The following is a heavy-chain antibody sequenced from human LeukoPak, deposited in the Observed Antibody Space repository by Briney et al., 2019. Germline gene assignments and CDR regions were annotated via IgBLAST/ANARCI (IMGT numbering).Heavy chain of an antibody. J-gene: IGHJ4*02. CDR1: GGSISSYY. CDR3: ARDAFNAENYYDSSGSFDY. Sequence: PSETLSLTCTVSGGSISSYYWSWIRQPAGKGLEWIGCIYTSGSTNYNPSLKSRVTMSVDTSKNQFSLKLSSVTAADTAVYYCARDAFNAENYYDSSGSFDYWGQGTLVTVSS. CDR2: IYTSGST. D-gene: IGHD3-22*01. V-gene: IGHV4-4*07.